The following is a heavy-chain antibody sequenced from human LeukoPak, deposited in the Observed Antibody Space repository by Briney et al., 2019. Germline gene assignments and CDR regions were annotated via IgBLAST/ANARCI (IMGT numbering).Heavy chain of an antibody. J-gene: IGHJ6*02. CDR1: GFTFSDYY. CDR2: ISSSGSTI. Sequence: GGSLRLSCAASGFTFSDYYMSWIRQAPGKGLEWVSYISSSGSTIYYADSVKGRFTISRDNAKNSLYLQMNSLRAEDTAVYYCARGTYYDSSGYYPPGYYYGMDVWGQGTTVTVSS. CDR3: ARGTYYDSSGYYPPGYYYGMDV. D-gene: IGHD3-22*01. V-gene: IGHV3-11*04.